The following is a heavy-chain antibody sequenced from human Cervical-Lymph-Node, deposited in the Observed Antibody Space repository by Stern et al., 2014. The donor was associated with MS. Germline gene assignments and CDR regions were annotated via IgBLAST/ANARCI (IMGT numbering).Heavy chain of an antibody. Sequence: QMQLQESGPGLVKPSETLSLTCTVSGVSINSYYWSWLRQPPGKGLAWIGYISHTGATDYNPSLKSRVTVSEDASKNQFSLNLNSVTAADTAVYFCARVNGVTGALDYWGHGTLVTVSS. V-gene: IGHV4-59*01. CDR2: ISHTGAT. J-gene: IGHJ4*01. D-gene: IGHD2-21*02. CDR1: GVSINSYY. CDR3: ARVNGVTGALDY.